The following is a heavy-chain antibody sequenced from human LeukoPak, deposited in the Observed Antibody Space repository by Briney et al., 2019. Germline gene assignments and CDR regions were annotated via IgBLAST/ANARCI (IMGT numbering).Heavy chain of an antibody. Sequence: SVKVSCKASGCTFSSYAISWVRQAPGQGPEWMGRIIPILGIANYAQKFQGRVTITADKSTSTAYMELSSLRSEDTAVYYCARDKIAVAEIAHYYWGQGTLVTVSS. CDR2: IIPILGIA. J-gene: IGHJ4*02. D-gene: IGHD6-19*01. CDR1: GCTFSSYA. CDR3: ARDKIAVAEIAHYY. V-gene: IGHV1-69*04.